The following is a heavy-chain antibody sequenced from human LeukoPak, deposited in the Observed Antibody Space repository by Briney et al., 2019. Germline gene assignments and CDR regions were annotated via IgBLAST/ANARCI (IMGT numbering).Heavy chain of an antibody. D-gene: IGHD3-22*01. J-gene: IGHJ1*01. CDR3: ARAPSESGGYYPEYFRH. CDR2: IKIDGNT. Sequence: PGRSLRLSCAASGFTFSSYWMHWVRQAPGKGLVWVSRIKIDGNTNYADSVKGRFTISRDNAKNTVSLQMNSLRAEDTGVYYCARAPSESGGYYPEYFRHWGQGTLVTVSS. CDR1: GFTFSSYW. V-gene: IGHV3-74*01.